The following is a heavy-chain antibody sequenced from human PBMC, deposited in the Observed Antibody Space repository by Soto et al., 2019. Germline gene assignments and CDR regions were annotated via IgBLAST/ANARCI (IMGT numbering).Heavy chain of an antibody. CDR2: IHAGNGNT. J-gene: IGHJ6*02. D-gene: IGHD2-2*01. Sequence: ASVKVSCKASGYTFTTHSMHWVRQAPGQRLEWMGWIHAGNGNTEHSQKFQGRVTITRDTSASTAYLELGSLRSEDTAVYYCARAACSSTSCYNYYAYGMDVWGQGTAVTVSS. V-gene: IGHV1-3*01. CDR1: GYTFTTHS. CDR3: ARAACSSTSCYNYYAYGMDV.